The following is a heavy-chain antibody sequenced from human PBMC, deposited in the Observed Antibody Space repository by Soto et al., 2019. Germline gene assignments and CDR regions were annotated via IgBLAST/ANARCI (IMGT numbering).Heavy chain of an antibody. CDR2: ISYDGSNK. CDR3: AKAGDSGYGSYYYYGMDV. CDR1: VFTFSSYG. V-gene: IGHV3-30*18. J-gene: IGHJ6*02. D-gene: IGHD5-12*01. Sequence: PGGTLRLSGAASVFTFSSYGMNWVRQGPGKGLEWVAVISYDGSNKYYADSVKGRFTISRDNSKNTLYLQMNSLRAEDTAVYYCAKAGDSGYGSYYYYGMDVWGQGTTVTVSS.